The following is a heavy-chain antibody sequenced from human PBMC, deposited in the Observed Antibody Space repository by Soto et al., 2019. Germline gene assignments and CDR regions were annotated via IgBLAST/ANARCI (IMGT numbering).Heavy chain of an antibody. J-gene: IGHJ4*02. CDR1: GASIRSASYY. Sequence: ASETLSLTCTVSGASIRSASYYWTWIRQHPGKGLEGIWSMASSGSAYYNPALTSRANISKETSGARLPLSLSPGTAADTAVYYCARAQPFPQYFDYWRQGTLVTVSS. CDR3: ARAQPFPQYFDY. CDR2: MASSGSA. V-gene: IGHV4-31*03.